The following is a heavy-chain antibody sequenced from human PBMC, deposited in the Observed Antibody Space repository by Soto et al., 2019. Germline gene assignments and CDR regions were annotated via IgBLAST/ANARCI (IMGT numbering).Heavy chain of an antibody. V-gene: IGHV4-39*01. D-gene: IGHD2-2*01. J-gene: IGHJ6*03. CDR3: ARQGTVVVPAAGYYYYYMDV. CDR2: IYYSGST. CDR1: GGSISSSSYY. Sequence: SETLSLTCTVSGGSISSSSYYWGWIRQPPGKGLEWIGSIYYSGSTYYNPSLKSRVTISLDTSKNQFSLKLSSVTAADTAVYYCARQGTVVVPAAGYYYYYMDVWGKGTTVTVSS.